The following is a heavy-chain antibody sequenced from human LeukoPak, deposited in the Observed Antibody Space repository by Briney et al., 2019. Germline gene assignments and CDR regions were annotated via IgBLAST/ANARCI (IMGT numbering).Heavy chain of an antibody. Sequence: SQTLSLTCAISGDSVSSNIAAWNWFRQSPSRGLEWLGRTYYRSRLTFEYAVSVRGRITFKSDTSKNQVSLHLTSVTPDDTALYYCARDLSAGADYWGQGSLVTVSS. D-gene: IGHD6-13*01. CDR1: GDSVSSNIAA. V-gene: IGHV6-1*01. J-gene: IGHJ4*02. CDR2: TYYRSRLTF. CDR3: ARDLSAGADY.